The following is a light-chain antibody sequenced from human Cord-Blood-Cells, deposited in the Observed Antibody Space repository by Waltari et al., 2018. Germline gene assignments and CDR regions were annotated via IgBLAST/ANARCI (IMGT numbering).Light chain of an antibody. V-gene: IGLV2-11*01. CDR3: CSYAGSYTLYV. CDR1: SSDVGGYNY. Sequence: QSALTQPRSVSGSPGQSVTISCTGTSSDVGGYNYVSWYQQHPGKPPKLMIYDVSKRPSGVPDRFSGSKSGNTASLTISGLQAEDEADYYCCSYAGSYTLYVFGTGTKVTVL. J-gene: IGLJ1*01. CDR2: DVS.